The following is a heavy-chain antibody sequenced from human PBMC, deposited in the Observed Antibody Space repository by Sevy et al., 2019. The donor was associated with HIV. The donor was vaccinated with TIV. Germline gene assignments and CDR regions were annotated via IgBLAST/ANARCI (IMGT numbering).Heavy chain of an antibody. CDR2: IYYTGST. CDR1: GGSISSDSYY. V-gene: IGHV4-39*01. D-gene: IGHD3-10*01. CDR3: ARPSSLYYYYAMDV. Sequence: SETLSLTCIVSGGSISSDSYYWGWIRQPPGKGLEWIGSIYYTGSTYYNPSLKSRVTISSDTSKNQFSLRWSSVTAADTALYFCARPSSLYYYYAMDVWGQGTTVTVSS. J-gene: IGHJ6*01.